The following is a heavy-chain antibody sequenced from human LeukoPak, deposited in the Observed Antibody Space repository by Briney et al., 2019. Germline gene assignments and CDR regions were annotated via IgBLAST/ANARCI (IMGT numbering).Heavy chain of an antibody. Sequence: SQTLSLTCTVSGGSISSGFYYWTWIRQPAGKGLEWIGRIYTSGSTNYNPSLKSRVTISVDTSKNQFSLKLNSVTAADTAVYYCARATVTRDMDVWGKGTTVTISS. D-gene: IGHD4-17*01. CDR2: IYTSGST. CDR1: GGSISSGFYY. J-gene: IGHJ6*03. CDR3: ARATVTRDMDV. V-gene: IGHV4-61*02.